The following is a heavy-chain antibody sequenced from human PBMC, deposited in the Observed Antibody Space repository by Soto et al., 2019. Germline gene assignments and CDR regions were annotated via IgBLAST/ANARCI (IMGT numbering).Heavy chain of an antibody. D-gene: IGHD5-18*01. CDR2: ISYDGSNK. J-gene: IGHJ4*02. V-gene: IGHV3-30-3*01. Sequence: GGSLRLSCAASGFTFSSYAMHWVRQAPGKGLEWVAVISYDGSNKYYADSVKGRFTISRDNSKNTLYLQMNSLRAEDTAVYYCARVEFAGIHLTSLDYWGQGTLVTVSS. CDR3: ARVEFAGIHLTSLDY. CDR1: GFTFSSYA.